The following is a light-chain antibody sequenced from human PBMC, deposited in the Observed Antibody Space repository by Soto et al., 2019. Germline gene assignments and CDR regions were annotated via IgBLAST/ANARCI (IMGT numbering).Light chain of an antibody. Sequence: QSALTQPRSVSGSPGQSVTISCTGTSSDVGDYNYVSWYQQHPGKAPKLMIYDVSERPSGVPDRFSGSKSGNTASLTISGLQAEDEADYYCCSYAASYPWVFGGGHKLTVL. CDR1: SSDVGDYNY. J-gene: IGLJ3*02. V-gene: IGLV2-11*01. CDR2: DVS. CDR3: CSYAASYPWV.